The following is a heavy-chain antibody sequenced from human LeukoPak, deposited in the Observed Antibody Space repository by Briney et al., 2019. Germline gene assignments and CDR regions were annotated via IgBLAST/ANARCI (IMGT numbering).Heavy chain of an antibody. J-gene: IGHJ6*03. CDR2: INHSGST. D-gene: IGHD1-7*01. Sequence: PSETVSPTCAVYGGSFSAYYWTWIRQPPGKGLEWIGEINHSGSTNYNPSLKSRLTISLDTSKNQFSLNLRSVTAADTAVYYCARVRITGTTGYYYMDVWGKGTTVTVSS. CDR3: ARVRITGTTGYYYMDV. CDR1: GGSFSAYY. V-gene: IGHV4-34*01.